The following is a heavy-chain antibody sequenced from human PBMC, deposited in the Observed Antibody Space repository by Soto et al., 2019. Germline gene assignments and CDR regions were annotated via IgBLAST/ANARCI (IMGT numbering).Heavy chain of an antibody. J-gene: IGHJ6*02. CDR1: GFTFDDYA. CDR2: ISWNSGSI. Sequence: EVQLVESGGGLVQPGRSLRLSCAASGFTFDDYAMHWVRQAPGKGLEWVSGISWNSGSIGYADSVKGRFPISRDNAKNSLYLQMNSLRAEDTALYYCAKYDSYGMDVWGQGTTVTVSS. CDR3: AKYDSYGMDV. V-gene: IGHV3-9*01.